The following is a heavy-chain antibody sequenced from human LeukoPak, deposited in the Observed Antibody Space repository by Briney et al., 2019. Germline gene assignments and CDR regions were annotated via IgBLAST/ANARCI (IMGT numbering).Heavy chain of an antibody. CDR2: IRWDGGST. CDR3: AKDFLRWFGEFDLYYYYGMDV. J-gene: IGHJ6*02. D-gene: IGHD3-10*01. Sequence: PGGSLTPARDVAGLSVSSYEVECASHPPGEWLEWVSLIRWDGGSTYHADSVKGRFTISRDNSKNSLYLQMNSLRTEDTALYYCAKDFLRWFGEFDLYYYYGMDVWGQGTTVTVSS. CDR1: GLSVSSYE. V-gene: IGHV3-43*02.